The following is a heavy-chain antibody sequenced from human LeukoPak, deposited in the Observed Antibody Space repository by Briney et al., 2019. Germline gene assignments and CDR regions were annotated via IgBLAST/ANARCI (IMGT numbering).Heavy chain of an antibody. CDR2: IYYSGST. CDR3: ARQVKVVPAAMRRDAFDI. Sequence: SETLSLTCTVSGGSIISYYWSWIRQPPGKGLEWIGYIYYSGSTNYNPSLKSRVTISVDTSKNQFSLKLSSVTAADTAVYYCARQVKVVPAAMRRDAFDIWGQGTMVTVSS. J-gene: IGHJ3*02. CDR1: GGSIISYY. D-gene: IGHD2-2*01. V-gene: IGHV4-59*08.